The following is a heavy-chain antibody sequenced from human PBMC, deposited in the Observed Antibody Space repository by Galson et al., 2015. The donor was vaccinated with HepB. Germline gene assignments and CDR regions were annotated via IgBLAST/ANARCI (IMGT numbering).Heavy chain of an antibody. CDR2: ISGSGGST. V-gene: IGHV3-23*01. CDR1: GFTFSSYA. Sequence: SLRLSCAASGFTFSSYAMSWVRQAPGKGLEWVSAISGSGGSTYYADSVKGRFTISRDNSKNTLYLQMNSLRAEDTAVYCCAKDLRGVGAFDIWGQGTMVTVSS. J-gene: IGHJ3*02. D-gene: IGHD3-16*01. CDR3: AKDLRGVGAFDI.